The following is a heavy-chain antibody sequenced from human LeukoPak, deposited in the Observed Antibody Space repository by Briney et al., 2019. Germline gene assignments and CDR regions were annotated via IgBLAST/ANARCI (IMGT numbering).Heavy chain of an antibody. J-gene: IGHJ4*02. Sequence: SVKVSCKASGGTFSRYAISWVRQAPGRRLELMGGIIPIFGTANYAQKFQGRVTITADESTSTAYMELSSLRSEDTAVYYCAMYYYYGSGSYNYWGQGTLVTVSS. CDR3: AMYYYYGSGSYNY. CDR1: GGTFSRYA. D-gene: IGHD3-10*01. V-gene: IGHV1-69*01. CDR2: IIPIFGTA.